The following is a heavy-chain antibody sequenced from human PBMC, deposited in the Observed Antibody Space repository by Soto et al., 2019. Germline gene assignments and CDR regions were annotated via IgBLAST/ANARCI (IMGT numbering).Heavy chain of an antibody. D-gene: IGHD2-2*01. CDR1: GFTFSTYI. J-gene: IGHJ3*01. CDR2: ISSASTNI. Sequence: GGSLRLSCAASGFTFSTYIMHWVRQAPGKGLEWISTISSASTNIYYADSVKGRFTISRDNPKNLLFLQMNSLRAEDMAVYYCARGIISSSLVTFDVWGQGTVVTVSS. CDR3: ARGIISSSLVTFDV. V-gene: IGHV3-21*01.